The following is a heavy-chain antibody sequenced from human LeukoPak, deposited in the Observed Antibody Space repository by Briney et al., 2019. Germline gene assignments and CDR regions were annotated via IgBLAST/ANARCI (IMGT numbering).Heavy chain of an antibody. CDR1: GGTFSSYA. J-gene: IGHJ4*02. V-gene: IGHV1-69*05. CDR2: IIPIFGTA. D-gene: IGHD6-6*01. CDR3: ARSSSSSPFDY. Sequence: ASVKVSCKASGGTFSSYAISWVRQAPGQGLEWMGGIIPIFGTASYAQKFQGRVTITTDESTSTAYMELSSLRSEDTAVYYCARSSSSSPFDYWGQGTLVTVSS.